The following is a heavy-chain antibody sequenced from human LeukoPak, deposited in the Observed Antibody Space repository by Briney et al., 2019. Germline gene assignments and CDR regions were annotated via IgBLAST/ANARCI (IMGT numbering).Heavy chain of an antibody. Sequence: SETLSLTCAVYGGSFSGYYWSWIRQPPGKGLEWIGEINHSGSTNYNPSLKSRVTISVDTSKNQFSLKLSSVTAADTAVYYCARGIQLWLNWFDPWGQGTLVTVSS. V-gene: IGHV4-34*01. J-gene: IGHJ5*02. D-gene: IGHD5-18*01. CDR1: GGSFSGYY. CDR3: ARGIQLWLNWFDP. CDR2: INHSGST.